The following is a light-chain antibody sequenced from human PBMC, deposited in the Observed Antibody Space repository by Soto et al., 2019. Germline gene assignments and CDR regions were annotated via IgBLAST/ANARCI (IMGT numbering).Light chain of an antibody. J-gene: IGKJ1*01. CDR2: KAS. CDR1: QSISSW. CDR3: QQYNSYSWT. Sequence: DIQMTQSPSTLSASVGDRVTITCRASQSISSWLAWYQQKPGKAPKLLIYKASSLVSGVTSRFSGSGSGTEFNLTISSLQHDDFATYYCQQYNSYSWTFGQGTKVEIK. V-gene: IGKV1-5*03.